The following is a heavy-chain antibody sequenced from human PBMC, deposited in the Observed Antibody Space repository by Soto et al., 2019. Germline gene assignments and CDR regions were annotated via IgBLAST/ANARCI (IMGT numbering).Heavy chain of an antibody. V-gene: IGHV3-64D*08. D-gene: IGHD3-3*01. CDR1: GFTFSNYI. Sequence: GGSLRLSCSGSGFTFSNYIIHWVRQAPGKGLQHVSAINSNGSTTYYADSVKGRFTISRDNSKNTLYLQMSSLRPEDTAVYYCVTNYDFWSGYYPNYWGQGTLVTAPQ. CDR2: INSNGSTT. J-gene: IGHJ4*02. CDR3: VTNYDFWSGYYPNY.